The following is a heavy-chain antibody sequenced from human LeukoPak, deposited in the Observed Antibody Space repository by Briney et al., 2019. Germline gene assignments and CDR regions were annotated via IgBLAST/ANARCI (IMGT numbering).Heavy chain of an antibody. D-gene: IGHD3-10*01. CDR3: ARSTRGSGSYYKRWRYGMDV. V-gene: IGHV4-61*01. Sequence: SETLSLTCTVSGGSVSSGSYYWSWIRQPPGKGLEWIGYIYYSGSTNYNPSLKSRVTISVDTSKNQFSLKLSSVTAADTAVYYCARSTRGSGSYYKRWRYGMDVWGKGTTVTVSS. CDR2: IYYSGST. J-gene: IGHJ6*04. CDR1: GGSVSSGSYY.